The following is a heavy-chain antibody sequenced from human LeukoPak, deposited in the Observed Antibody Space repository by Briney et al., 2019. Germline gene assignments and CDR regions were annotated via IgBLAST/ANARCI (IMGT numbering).Heavy chain of an antibody. D-gene: IGHD2-2*01. J-gene: IGHJ6*02. CDR1: GASISTSY. CDR2: IYYSGST. V-gene: IGHV4-59*01. Sequence: SETLSLTRTVSGASISTSYWSWIRQSPGKGLEWVGYIYYSGSTNYNPSLKSRVTVSVDTSKNQFSLKLSSVTAADTAVYYCARSHQLLNYYYYGMDVWGQGTTVTVSS. CDR3: ARSHQLLNYYYYGMDV.